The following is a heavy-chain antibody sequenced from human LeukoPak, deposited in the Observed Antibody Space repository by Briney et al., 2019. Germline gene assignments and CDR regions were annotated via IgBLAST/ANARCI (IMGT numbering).Heavy chain of an antibody. CDR3: AKAGYNWNDVTPPPWFDY. Sequence: GGSLRLSCAASGFTFTSYSMNWVRQAPGKGLEWVSTISGGGGSTYYADSVKGRFTISRDNSKNTLYLQVNSLRAEDTAVYYCAKAGYNWNDVTPPPWFDYWGQGTLVTVSS. V-gene: IGHV3-23*01. D-gene: IGHD1-1*01. CDR2: ISGGGGST. CDR1: GFTFTSYS. J-gene: IGHJ4*02.